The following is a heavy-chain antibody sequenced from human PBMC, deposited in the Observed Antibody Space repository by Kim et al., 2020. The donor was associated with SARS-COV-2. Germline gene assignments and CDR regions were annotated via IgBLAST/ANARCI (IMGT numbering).Heavy chain of an antibody. CDR2: IWYDGSNK. D-gene: IGHD3-22*01. CDR3: AKEGRGIYYDSSGYYPPYYSYGMDV. Sequence: GGSLRLSCAASGFTFSSYAMHWVRQAPGKGLEWVAVIWYDGSNKYYADSVKGRFTISRDNSKNTLYLQMNSLRAEDTAVYYCAKEGRGIYYDSSGYYPPYYSYGMDVWGQGTTVTVSS. V-gene: IGHV3-33*06. J-gene: IGHJ6*02. CDR1: GFTFSSYA.